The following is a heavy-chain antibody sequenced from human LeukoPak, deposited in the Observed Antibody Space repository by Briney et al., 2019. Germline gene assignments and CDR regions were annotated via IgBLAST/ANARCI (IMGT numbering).Heavy chain of an antibody. CDR1: GYSISNTYY. CDR3: ARQSYDSGSLYYTY. CDR2: IHHSGNT. J-gene: IGHJ4*02. V-gene: IGHV4-38-2*01. Sequence: SETLSLTCAVSGYSISNTYYWGWIRQPPGKGLEWLGGIHHSGNTYYNPSLKGRVTISVDTSKKQFSLKLSSVIAADTAVYYCARQSYDSGSLYYTYWGQGTLVTVSS. D-gene: IGHD3-10*01.